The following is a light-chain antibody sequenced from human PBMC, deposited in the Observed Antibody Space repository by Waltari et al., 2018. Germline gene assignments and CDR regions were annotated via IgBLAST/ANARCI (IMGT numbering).Light chain of an antibody. CDR3: TSYEGSNNIPVV. CDR2: EVY. J-gene: IGLJ2*01. Sequence: QSALTQPPSASGSPGQSVTISCTGTSSDVGGYNSVSWSQHHPGKAPQLIIYEVYKRPSGVPERFFGSKSGNTASLTVSGLQADDEADYYCTSYEGSNNIPVVFGGGTKLTVL. V-gene: IGLV2-8*01. CDR1: SSDVGGYNS.